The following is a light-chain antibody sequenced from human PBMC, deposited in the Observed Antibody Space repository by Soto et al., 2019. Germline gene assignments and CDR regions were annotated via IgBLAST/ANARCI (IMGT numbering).Light chain of an antibody. Sequence: EIVLTQSPATLSLSPGERATLSCRASQSVSSYLAWYQQKPGQAPRLLIYDASNSATGIPARFSGSGSGTDFTRTISSLAPEDFAVDYCQQRSNWPVFTFGPGTKVDIK. J-gene: IGKJ3*01. V-gene: IGKV3-11*01. CDR2: DAS. CDR1: QSVSSY. CDR3: QQRSNWPVFT.